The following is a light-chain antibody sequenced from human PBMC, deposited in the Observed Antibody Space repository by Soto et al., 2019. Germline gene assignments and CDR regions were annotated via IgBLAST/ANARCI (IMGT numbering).Light chain of an antibody. J-gene: IGKJ1*01. CDR1: QTVSTY. Sequence: DTQMTQSPSSLSASVGDRISITCRASQTVSTYLNWYQQKPGKAPTLLISATSTLQSGVPSRFSGSGSGTEFTLPITSLQPEDFATYYCQQTYTTPRTFGQGTKVAIK. V-gene: IGKV1-39*01. CDR2: ATS. CDR3: QQTYTTPRT.